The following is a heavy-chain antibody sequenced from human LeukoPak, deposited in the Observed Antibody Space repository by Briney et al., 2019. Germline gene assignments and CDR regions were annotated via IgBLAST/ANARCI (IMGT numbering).Heavy chain of an antibody. CDR1: GYTFTGYY. D-gene: IGHD4-17*01. CDR2: ITPNSGGT. V-gene: IGHV1-2*06. CDR3: ARDLIYGDYAFDI. Sequence: GASVKVSCKASGYTFTGYYMHWVGQAPGQGREWMGRITPNSGGTNYAQKFNVRVNMTRDTSISTAYMELSRLRSDDTAVYYCARDLIYGDYAFDIWGQGTMVTVSS. J-gene: IGHJ3*02.